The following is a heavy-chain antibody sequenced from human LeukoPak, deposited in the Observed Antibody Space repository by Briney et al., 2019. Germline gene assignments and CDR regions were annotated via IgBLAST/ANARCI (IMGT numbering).Heavy chain of an antibody. V-gene: IGHV1-69*05. CDR3: ARSPPSSSWYGAWFEP. CDR1: VGTFSSYA. D-gene: IGHD6-13*01. CDR2: IIPIFGTA. Sequence: ASVKVSCKPSVGTFSSYAISWVRQAPGQGLEWMGGIIPIFGTANYAQKLHGRVTITTAESTSTANIELSSLRSEDTAVYYRARSPPSSSWYGAWFEPWGQGTLFTVSS. J-gene: IGHJ5*02.